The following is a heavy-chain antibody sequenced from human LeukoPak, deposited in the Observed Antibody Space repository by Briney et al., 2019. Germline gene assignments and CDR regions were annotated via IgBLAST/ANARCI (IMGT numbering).Heavy chain of an antibody. Sequence: PGGSLRLSCAASGFTVSSNYMSWVRQAPGKGLEWVSVIYGGGSTYYADSVKGRFTISRDNSKNTLYLQMNSLRAEDTAVYYCARDPDYGGNGAFDFWGQGTLVTVSS. CDR3: ARDPDYGGNGAFDF. J-gene: IGHJ4*02. V-gene: IGHV3-53*01. CDR2: IYGGGST. CDR1: GFTVSSNY. D-gene: IGHD4-23*01.